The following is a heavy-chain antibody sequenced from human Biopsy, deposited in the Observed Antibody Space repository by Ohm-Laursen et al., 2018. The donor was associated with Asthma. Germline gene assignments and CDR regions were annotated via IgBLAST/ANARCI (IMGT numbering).Heavy chain of an antibody. Sequence: SLRLSCSASRFTYEMHWVRQAPGKGLGWVAVISYDGSSIYYGDSVKGRFTISRDNSKNTLSLQMNSLTAEDTAVYYCAREGVAGTHIEDWGQGTLVTVSS. CDR1: RFTYE. V-gene: IGHV3-30-3*01. CDR3: AREGVAGTHIED. D-gene: IGHD6-19*01. J-gene: IGHJ4*02. CDR2: ISYDGSSI.